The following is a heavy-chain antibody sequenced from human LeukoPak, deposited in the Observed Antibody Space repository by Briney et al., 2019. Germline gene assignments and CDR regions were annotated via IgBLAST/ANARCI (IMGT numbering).Heavy chain of an antibody. Sequence: GASLRLSCAASGFIFSNYAMSWVRQAPGKGLEWVSATGSGGSTYYADSVKGRFTISRDNSKNTLYLQMNSLRAEDTAVYYCAKGPVRGVGNWGQGTLVTVSS. V-gene: IGHV3-23*01. CDR2: TGSGGST. D-gene: IGHD3-10*01. J-gene: IGHJ4*02. CDR3: AKGPVRGVGN. CDR1: GFIFSNYA.